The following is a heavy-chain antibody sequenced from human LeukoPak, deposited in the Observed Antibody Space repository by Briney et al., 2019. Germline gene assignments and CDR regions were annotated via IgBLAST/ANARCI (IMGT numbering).Heavy chain of an antibody. Sequence: GGSLRLSCAASGFTFSGSAMHWVRQASGKGLEWVGRIRSKTDSYATSYAASVKGRFALSRDDSKNTAYLQMNSLKTEDTAVYYCASWGEGALDNWGQGTLVTVSS. D-gene: IGHD1-26*01. CDR3: ASWGEGALDN. V-gene: IGHV3-73*01. CDR2: IRSKTDSYAT. CDR1: GFTFSGSA. J-gene: IGHJ4*02.